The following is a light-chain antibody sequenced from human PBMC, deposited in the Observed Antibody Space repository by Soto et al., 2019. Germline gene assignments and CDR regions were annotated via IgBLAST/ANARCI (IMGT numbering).Light chain of an antibody. V-gene: IGKV1-17*01. Sequence: DIQMTQSPSSLSASVGDRVTITCRASQDIRNDVGRYQQKAGKAPKRLIFAASSLHSGVPSRFSGSRSGTEFTLTIASLQPEDFATYYCLQHNTYPFTFGGGTKVDIK. CDR2: AAS. CDR1: QDIRND. CDR3: LQHNTYPFT. J-gene: IGKJ4*01.